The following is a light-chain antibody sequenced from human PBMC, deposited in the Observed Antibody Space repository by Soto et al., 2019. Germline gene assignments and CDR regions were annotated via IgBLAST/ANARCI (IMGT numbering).Light chain of an antibody. CDR2: ETS. V-gene: IGLV2-23*01. CDR1: NRDVGSYNL. Sequence: QSVLTQPASVSGSPGQSITITCTGTNRDVGSYNLVSWYQQSAGKAPKLMIYETSKRPSGVSDRLSGSKSGNTASLTISGLQAEDEADYYCCSYAGSSTYVFGTGTKLTVL. CDR3: CSYAGSSTYV. J-gene: IGLJ1*01.